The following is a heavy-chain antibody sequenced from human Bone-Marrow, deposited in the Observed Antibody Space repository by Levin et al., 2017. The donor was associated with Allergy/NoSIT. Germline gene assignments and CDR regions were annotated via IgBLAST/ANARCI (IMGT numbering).Heavy chain of an antibody. CDR3: ARDVTRTFDF. CDR2: TYYRSKWYS. CDR1: GDSVSSTSAA. V-gene: IGHV6-1*01. Sequence: SQTLSLTCDISGDSVSSTSAAWNWIRLSPSRGLEWLGRTYYRSKWYSDYAVSVRGRITINPDTSKNQVSLLLTSVTPDDSAVYFCARDVTRTFDFWGQGTQVTVSS. D-gene: IGHD2/OR15-2a*01. J-gene: IGHJ4*02.